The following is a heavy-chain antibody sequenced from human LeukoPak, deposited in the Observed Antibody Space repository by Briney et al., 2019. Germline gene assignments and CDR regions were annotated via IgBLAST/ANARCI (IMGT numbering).Heavy chain of an antibody. CDR1: GGSISSYY. J-gene: IGHJ4*02. D-gene: IGHD5-18*01. CDR2: IHYSGST. Sequence: MPSETLALTCTVSGGSISSYYWSWIRQPPGKGLEWIGYIHYSGSTKYNLSLKSRVTISVDTSKNQFSLKLRSVTAADTAVYYCARGVDTEALDYWGQGTLVTVSS. V-gene: IGHV4-59*01. CDR3: ARGVDTEALDY.